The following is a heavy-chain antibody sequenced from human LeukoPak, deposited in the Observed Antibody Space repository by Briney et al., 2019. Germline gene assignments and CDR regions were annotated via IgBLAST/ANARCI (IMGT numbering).Heavy chain of an antibody. CDR2: IFYSGST. V-gene: IGHV4-39*07. J-gene: IGHJ6*04. Sequence: SETLSLTCTVSGGSISTSNYYWGWIRQPPGKGLEWIGNIFYSGSTYYSPSLKSRVTISLDTSRNQFSLKLNSVTAADTAVYYCAKSNGYGLVDIWGKGTTVTISS. D-gene: IGHD3-10*01. CDR3: AKSNGYGLVDI. CDR1: GGSISTSNYY.